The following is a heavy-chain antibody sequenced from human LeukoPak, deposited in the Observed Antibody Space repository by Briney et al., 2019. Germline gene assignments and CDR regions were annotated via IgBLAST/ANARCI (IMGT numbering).Heavy chain of an antibody. Sequence: GGSLRLSCAASGFTFSSYAMSWVRQAPGKGLEWVSAISGSGGSTYYADSVKGRFTISRDNSKNTLYLQMNSLRAEDTAVYYCARDLGIVVVSAAPFQHWGQGTLVTVSS. CDR2: ISGSGGST. D-gene: IGHD2-2*01. J-gene: IGHJ1*01. CDR1: GFTFSSYA. V-gene: IGHV3-23*01. CDR3: ARDLGIVVVSAAPFQH.